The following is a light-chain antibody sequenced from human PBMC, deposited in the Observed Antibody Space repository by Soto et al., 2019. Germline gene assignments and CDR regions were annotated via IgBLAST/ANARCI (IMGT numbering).Light chain of an antibody. V-gene: IGKV1-39*01. CDR2: AAS. Sequence: DIQMTQSPSSLSASVGDRVTITCRASQNIGVYLNWYQKKPGKAPKLLIHAASSLHSGVPSTFSGSGSGTDFALTISSLQPEDFATYYCHQTDDNTWTFAQGTKVHIX. CDR1: QNIGVY. J-gene: IGKJ1*01. CDR3: HQTDDNTWT.